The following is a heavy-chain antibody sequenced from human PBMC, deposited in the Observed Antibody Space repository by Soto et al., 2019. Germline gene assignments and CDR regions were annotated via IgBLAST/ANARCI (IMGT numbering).Heavy chain of an antibody. CDR1: GDSISSHY. J-gene: IGHJ4*02. CDR3: ARGYISRFAD. CDR2: IYYSGST. Sequence: QVQLQESGPGLVKPSETLSLNCTVSGDSISSHYWSWIRQPPGEGLEWIGYIYYSGSTNYNPSLKSRLTISVDTSKNQFSLKLSSVTAADTAGYYCARGYISRFADWGQGTLVTVSS. D-gene: IGHD5-12*01. V-gene: IGHV4-59*11.